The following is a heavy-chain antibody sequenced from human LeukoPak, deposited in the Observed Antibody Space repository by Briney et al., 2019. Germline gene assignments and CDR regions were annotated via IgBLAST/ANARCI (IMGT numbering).Heavy chain of an antibody. CDR2: IYYSGST. V-gene: IGHV4-61*08. J-gene: IGHJ4*02. D-gene: IGHD4-17*01. CDR3: ARGRTVTRFDY. Sequence: SETLSLTCTVSGGSISSGDYYWSWIRQPPGKGLEWIGYIYYSGSTNYNPSLKSRVTISVDTSKNQFSLKLSSVTAADTAVYYCARGRTVTRFDYWGQGTLVTVSS. CDR1: GGSISSGDYY.